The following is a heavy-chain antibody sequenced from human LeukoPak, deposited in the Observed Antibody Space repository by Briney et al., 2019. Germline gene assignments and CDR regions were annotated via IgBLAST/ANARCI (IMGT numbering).Heavy chain of an antibody. J-gene: IGHJ4*02. CDR2: IKGDGIST. CDR1: GFDFSSNW. CDR3: AKDHYWSIDY. V-gene: IGHV3-74*01. D-gene: IGHD3-3*01. Sequence: GGSLRLSCAASGFDFSSNWMHWVRHAPGQGLVWVSRIKGDGISTNYADSVKGRFTISRDIAKNTLYLQMNSMRAEDTGVYYCAKDHYWSIDYWGRGTLVTVSS.